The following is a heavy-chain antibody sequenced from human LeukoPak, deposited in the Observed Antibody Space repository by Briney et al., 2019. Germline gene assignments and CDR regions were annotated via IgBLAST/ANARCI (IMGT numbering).Heavy chain of an antibody. CDR1: GFTFSDFY. V-gene: IGHV3-11*04. D-gene: IGHD2-2*01. CDR2: ISSSGSTI. Sequence: GGSLRLSCAASGFTFSDFYMSWIRQAPGKGLEWVSYISSSGSTIYYADSVKGRFTVSRDNSKNTLFLQMNSLRSADTAVYYCVRDQYPVVPGATGMDVWGQGTTVTVSS. CDR3: VRDQYPVVPGATGMDV. J-gene: IGHJ6*02.